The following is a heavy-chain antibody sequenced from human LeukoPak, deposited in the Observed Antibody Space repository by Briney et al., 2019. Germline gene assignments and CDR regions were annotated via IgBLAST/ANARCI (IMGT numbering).Heavy chain of an antibody. CDR1: GGSISSYY. J-gene: IGHJ4*02. D-gene: IGHD3-22*01. CDR3: ARHRDYYDSSGYSVYFDY. V-gene: IGHV4-59*08. CDR2: IYYSGST. Sequence: PSETLSLTCTVSGGSISSYYWSWIRQPPGKGLEWIGYIYYSGSTNYNPSLKSRVTISVATSKNQFSLKLSSVTAADTAVYYCARHRDYYDSSGYSVYFDYWGQGTLVTVSS.